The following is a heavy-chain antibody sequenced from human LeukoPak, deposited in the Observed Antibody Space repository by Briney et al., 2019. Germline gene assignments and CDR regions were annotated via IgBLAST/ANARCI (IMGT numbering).Heavy chain of an antibody. V-gene: IGHV1-2*02. Sequence: GASVKVSCKASGYTFTGYYMHWVRQAPGQGLEWMGWINPNSGGTNYAQKFQGRVTMTRDTSISTAYMELSRLRSDDTAVYYCARDVTYGFWSGYYTYWGQGTLVTVSS. J-gene: IGHJ4*02. CDR1: GYTFTGYY. CDR3: ARDVTYGFWSGYYTY. CDR2: INPNSGGT. D-gene: IGHD3-3*01.